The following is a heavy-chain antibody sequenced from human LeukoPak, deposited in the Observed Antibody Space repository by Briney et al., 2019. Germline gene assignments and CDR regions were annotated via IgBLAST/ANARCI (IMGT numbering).Heavy chain of an antibody. V-gene: IGHV3-23*01. J-gene: IGHJ5*02. CDR1: GFTFSSYA. CDR3: ARPKYYDFWSGSGWFDP. CDR2: ISGSGGST. Sequence: GGSLRLSCAASGFTFSSYAMRWVRQAPGKGLEWVSAISGSGGSTYYADSVKGRFTISRDNSKNTLYLQMNSLRAEDTAVYYCARPKYYDFWSGSGWFDPWGQGTLVTVSS. D-gene: IGHD3-3*01.